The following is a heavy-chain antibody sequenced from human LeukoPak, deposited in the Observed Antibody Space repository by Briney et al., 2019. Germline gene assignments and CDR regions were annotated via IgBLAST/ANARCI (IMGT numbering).Heavy chain of an antibody. CDR3: ARIYCGGACLDAAPLSDAFDI. J-gene: IGHJ3*02. Sequence: GGSLRLSCAASGFSVSNNYMSWVRQAPGKGLEWVSVIYSGGSTFYADSVKGRFTTSRDNSKNTLYLQMNSLRAEDTAVYYCARIYCGGACLDAAPLSDAFDIWGQGTMVTVSS. D-gene: IGHD2-21*02. V-gene: IGHV3-66*01. CDR1: GFSVSNNY. CDR2: IYSGGST.